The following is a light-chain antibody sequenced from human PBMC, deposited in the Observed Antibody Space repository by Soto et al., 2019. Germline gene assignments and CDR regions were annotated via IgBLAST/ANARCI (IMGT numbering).Light chain of an antibody. CDR3: QQYGSSPRT. CDR2: GAS. Sequence: EIVLTQSPGTLSLSPGERATLSCGASQGVTSSYLAWYQHKPGQAPRPLIYGASSRATGIPDRFSGSGSGTDFTLTISRLEPEDFAVYYCQQYGSSPRTFGQGTKVDIK. V-gene: IGKV3-20*01. J-gene: IGKJ1*01. CDR1: QGVTSSY.